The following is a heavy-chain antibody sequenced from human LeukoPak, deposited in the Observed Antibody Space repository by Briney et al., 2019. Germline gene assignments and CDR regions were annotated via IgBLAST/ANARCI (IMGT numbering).Heavy chain of an antibody. CDR3: ARVNHVPSH. D-gene: IGHD6-6*01. CDR1: GFTLSDYY. CDR2: ISHSGSAI. Sequence: GGSLRLSCAAPGFTLSDYYMSWFRQAPGKGLLWVSYISHSGSAIYYADSVKGRFTISRDNAKNSLYLQMDSLRADDTAVYYCARVNHVPSHWGQGTLVTVSS. J-gene: IGHJ4*02. V-gene: IGHV3-11*01.